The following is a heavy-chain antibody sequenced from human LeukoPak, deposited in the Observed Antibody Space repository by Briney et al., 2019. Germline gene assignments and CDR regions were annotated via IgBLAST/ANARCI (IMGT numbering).Heavy chain of an antibody. D-gene: IGHD3-10*01. Sequence: GGSLRLSCAASGFTFRAYSMNWVRQAPGKGPEWVSHISSSSTIYYEDSVKGRFTISRDNAKNSLYLQMNSLRDEDTAVYYCVRGDGWFGELLNFDNWGQGTLVTVSS. V-gene: IGHV3-48*02. J-gene: IGHJ4*02. CDR1: GFTFRAYS. CDR2: ISSSSTI. CDR3: VRGDGWFGELLNFDN.